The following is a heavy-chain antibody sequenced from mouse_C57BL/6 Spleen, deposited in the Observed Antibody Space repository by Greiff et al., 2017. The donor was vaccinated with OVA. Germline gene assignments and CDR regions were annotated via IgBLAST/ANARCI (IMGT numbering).Heavy chain of an antibody. CDR1: GFTFSNYW. CDR3: TGGGWYFDY. Sequence: EVMLVESGGGLVQPGGSMKLSCVASGFTFSNYWMNWVRQSPEKGLEWVAHISLKSDNYATHYAESVKGRFTISRDDSKSSVYLQMNNLRAEDTGIYYCTGGGWYFDYWGQGTTLTVSS. V-gene: IGHV6-3*01. CDR2: ISLKSDNYAT. D-gene: IGHD2-3*01. J-gene: IGHJ2*01.